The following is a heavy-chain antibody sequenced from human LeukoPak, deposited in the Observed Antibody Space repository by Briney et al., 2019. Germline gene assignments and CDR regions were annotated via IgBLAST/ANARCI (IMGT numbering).Heavy chain of an antibody. J-gene: IGHJ4*02. V-gene: IGHV3-48*04. Sequence: GGSLRLSCAASGFIFSTYGMHWVRQAPGKGLEWVSYINSGGSAIYYADSVKGRFTISRDNAKNSLYLQMNSLRADDTAVYYCARGGSYVHYWGQGTLVTVSS. CDR1: GFIFSTYG. D-gene: IGHD1-26*01. CDR2: INSGGSAI. CDR3: ARGGSYVHY.